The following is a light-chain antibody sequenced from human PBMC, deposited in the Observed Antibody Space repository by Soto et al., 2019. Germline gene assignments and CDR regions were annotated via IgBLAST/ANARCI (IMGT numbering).Light chain of an antibody. CDR3: QQYDSLPLT. CDR1: QDISNY. J-gene: IGKJ5*01. CDR2: DVS. V-gene: IGKV1-33*01. Sequence: DIEVTQSPPSLFVPVVYRFTITGLASQDISNYLHLFQQKPGKAPQLLIFDVSNLQTGVPSRFSGGGSGTDFALTISSLEPEDIATYYCQQYDSLPLTFGQGTRLEIK.